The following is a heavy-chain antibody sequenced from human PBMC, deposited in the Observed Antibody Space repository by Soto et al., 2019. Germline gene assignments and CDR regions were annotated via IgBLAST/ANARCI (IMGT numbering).Heavy chain of an antibody. CDR3: ATHFSSGQSSAYYSGMDV. V-gene: IGHV1-69*12. D-gene: IGHD3-3*02. Sequence: QVQLVQSGAEVKKPGSSVKVSCKASGGTFSSYAISWVRQAPGQGLEWMGGIIPIFGTANDAQKFQGRVTITADESTSTAYMALSSLRSEDTAVYYCATHFSSGQSSAYYSGMDVWGQGTTVTVSS. CDR2: IIPIFGTA. CDR1: GGTFSSYA. J-gene: IGHJ6*02.